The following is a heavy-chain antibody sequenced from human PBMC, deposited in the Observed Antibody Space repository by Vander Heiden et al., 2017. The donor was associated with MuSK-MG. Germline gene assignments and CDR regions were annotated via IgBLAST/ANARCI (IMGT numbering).Heavy chain of an antibody. J-gene: IGHJ1*01. CDR1: GYTFTGYY. CDR3: ARAPRYYYGSGSYFWGLEEYFQH. D-gene: IGHD3-10*01. V-gene: IGHV1-2*02. CDR2: INPNSGGT. Sequence: QVQLVQSGAEVKKPGASVKVSCKASGYTFTGYYMHWVRQAPGQGLEWMGWINPNSGGTNYAQKFQGRVTMTRDTSISTAYMELSRLRSDDTAVYYCARAPRYYYGSGSYFWGLEEYFQHWGQGTLVTVSS.